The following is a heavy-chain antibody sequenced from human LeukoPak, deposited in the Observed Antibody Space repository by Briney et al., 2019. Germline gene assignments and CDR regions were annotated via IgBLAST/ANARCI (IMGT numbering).Heavy chain of an antibody. D-gene: IGHD2-15*01. CDR2: IYTSGST. V-gene: IGHV4-61*02. CDR1: GGPISSASYY. CDR3: ARDDCSGGSCYHSG. Sequence: PSETLSLTCTVSGGPISSASYYWSWIRQPAGKGLEWIGRIYTSGSTNYNPSLKSRVTISVDTSKNQFSLKLSSVTAADTAVYYCARDDCSGGSCYHSGWGQGTLVTVSS. J-gene: IGHJ1*01.